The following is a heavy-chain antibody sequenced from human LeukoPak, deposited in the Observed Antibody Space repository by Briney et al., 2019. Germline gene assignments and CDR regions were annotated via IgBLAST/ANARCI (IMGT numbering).Heavy chain of an antibody. CDR2: INHSGST. Sequence: QASETLSLTCAVYGGSFSGFYWTWIRQPPGKGLEWIGEINHSGSTNYNPSLKSRVTISVDTSKNQFSLKLSSVTAADTAVYYCARHHPERPDYYGSGSYYTETYYFDYWGQGTLVTVSS. CDR1: GGSFSGFY. V-gene: IGHV4-34*01. D-gene: IGHD3-10*01. CDR3: ARHHPERPDYYGSGSYYTETYYFDY. J-gene: IGHJ4*02.